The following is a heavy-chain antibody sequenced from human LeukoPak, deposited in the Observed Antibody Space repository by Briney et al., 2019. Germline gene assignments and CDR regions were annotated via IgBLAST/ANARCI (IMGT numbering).Heavy chain of an antibody. V-gene: IGHV4-34*01. D-gene: IGHD5-24*01. CDR2: IIHSGTT. CDR3: ARGRGRDGYNS. Sequence: SETLSLTCAAYGGTFTGYYWTWIRQPPGKTLEWIGEIIHSGTTNYNAALESRVTISVDTSKNQFSLKLSSVTAADTAVYYCARGRGRDGYNSWGQGTLVTVSS. CDR1: GGTFTGYY. J-gene: IGHJ4*02.